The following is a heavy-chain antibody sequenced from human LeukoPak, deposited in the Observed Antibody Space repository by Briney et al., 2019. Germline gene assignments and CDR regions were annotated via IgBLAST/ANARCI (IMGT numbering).Heavy chain of an antibody. V-gene: IGHV3-66*01. CDR1: GFTVNRNV. CDR3: ARDLAGFEEPRYYYYMDV. J-gene: IGHJ6*03. D-gene: IGHD3-9*01. Sequence: GSLSLSCVPSGFTVNRNVMSWVRQAPGKGLEWVSLIYSDDRAFYADSVKGRFTISRNKSRNTLFLQMSSLKPEDTAIYYCARDLAGFEEPRYYYYMDVWGKGTTVTVSS. CDR2: IYSDDRA.